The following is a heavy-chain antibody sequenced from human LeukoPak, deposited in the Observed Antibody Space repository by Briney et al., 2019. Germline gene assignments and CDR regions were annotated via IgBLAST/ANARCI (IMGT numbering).Heavy chain of an antibody. Sequence: PGGSLRLSCEASGVTFSSYVMNWVRQAPGKGLEWVSYISISGSTIYYADSVKGRFTISRDNAKNSLYLQVNSLRAEDTAVYYCARGLYCSSTSCYPSKFDYWGQGTLVTVSS. CDR3: ARGLYCSSTSCYPSKFDY. CDR2: ISISGSTI. J-gene: IGHJ4*02. D-gene: IGHD2-2*01. CDR1: GVTFSSYV. V-gene: IGHV3-48*01.